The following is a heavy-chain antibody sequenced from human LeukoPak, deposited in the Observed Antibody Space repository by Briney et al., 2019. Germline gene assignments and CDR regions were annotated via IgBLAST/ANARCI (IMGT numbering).Heavy chain of an antibody. V-gene: IGHV1-69*13. D-gene: IGHD3-10*01. CDR1: GGTFSSYA. CDR3: ARSIGFGEPRRHNHYYYYYMDV. Sequence: ASVRVSCTASGGTFSSYAMSWVRQAPGQGLEWMGRIIPICGTANYAQKFQGRVTITADDSTSTAYMELSSLRSEDTAVYYCARSIGFGEPRRHNHYYYYYMDVWGKGTTVTISS. J-gene: IGHJ6*03. CDR2: IIPICGTA.